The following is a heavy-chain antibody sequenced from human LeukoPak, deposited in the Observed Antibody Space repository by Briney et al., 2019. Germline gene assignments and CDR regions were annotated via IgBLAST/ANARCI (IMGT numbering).Heavy chain of an antibody. CDR1: GGSFSGYY. Sequence: SETLSLTCAVYGGSFSGYYWSWIRQPPGKRLEWIGEINHSGSTNYNPSLKSRVTISVDTSKNQFSLKLSSVTAADTAVYYCARGSPTGYSSSWYDYWGQGTLVTVSS. V-gene: IGHV4-34*01. J-gene: IGHJ4*02. CDR3: ARGSPTGYSSSWYDY. D-gene: IGHD6-13*01. CDR2: INHSGST.